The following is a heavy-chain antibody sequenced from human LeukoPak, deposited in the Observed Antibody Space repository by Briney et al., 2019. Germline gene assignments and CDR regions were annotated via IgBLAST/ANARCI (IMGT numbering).Heavy chain of an antibody. Sequence: PSETLSLTCTVSGGSISSYYWSWIRQPPGKGLEWIGYIYYSGSTNYNPSLKSRVTISVDTSKNQFSLKLSSVTAADTAVYYCARMYSGSYSRYYGIDVWGQGTTVTVSS. D-gene: IGHD1-26*01. J-gene: IGHJ6*02. V-gene: IGHV4-59*08. CDR2: IYYSGST. CDR1: GGSISSYY. CDR3: ARMYSGSYSRYYGIDV.